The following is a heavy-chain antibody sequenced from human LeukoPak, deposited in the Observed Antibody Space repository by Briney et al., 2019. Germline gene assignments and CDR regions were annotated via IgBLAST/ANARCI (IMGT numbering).Heavy chain of an antibody. J-gene: IGHJ4*02. CDR3: ARGYCSGGSCYRGGYFDY. V-gene: IGHV3-53*01. CDR2: IYSGGST. Sequence: GGSLRLSCAASGFTFSSYAMSWVRQAPGKGLEWVSVIYSGGSTYYADSVKGRFTISRDNSKNTLYLQMNSLRAEDTAVYYCARGYCSGGSCYRGGYFDYWGQGTLVTVSS. D-gene: IGHD2-15*01. CDR1: GFTFSSYA.